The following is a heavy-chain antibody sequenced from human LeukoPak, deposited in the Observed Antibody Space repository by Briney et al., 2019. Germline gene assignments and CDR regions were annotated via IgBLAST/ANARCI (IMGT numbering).Heavy chain of an antibody. V-gene: IGHV3-33*01. Sequence: GGSLRLSCAASGFTFSSYGMHWVRQAPGKGPEWVAVIWYDGSNKYYADSVKGRFTISRDNSKNTLYLQMNSLRAEDTAVYYCASAYYYDSSGYYYWGQGTLVTVSS. D-gene: IGHD3-22*01. CDR2: IWYDGSNK. CDR3: ASAYYYDSSGYYY. J-gene: IGHJ4*02. CDR1: GFTFSSYG.